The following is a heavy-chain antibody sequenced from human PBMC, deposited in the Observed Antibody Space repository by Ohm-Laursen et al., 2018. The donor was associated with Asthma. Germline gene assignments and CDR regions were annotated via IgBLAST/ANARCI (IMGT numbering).Heavy chain of an antibody. CDR2: ISSSSSTI. CDR1: GFTFSNFA. J-gene: IGHJ4*02. Sequence: GSLRLSCAASGFTFSNFAMHWVRQAPGKGLEWVSYISSSSSTIYYADSVKGRFTISRDNAKNSLYLQLNSLRAEDTAVYYCARDWGWLLDYWGQGTLVTVSS. D-gene: IGHD5-24*01. CDR3: ARDWGWLLDY. V-gene: IGHV3-48*01.